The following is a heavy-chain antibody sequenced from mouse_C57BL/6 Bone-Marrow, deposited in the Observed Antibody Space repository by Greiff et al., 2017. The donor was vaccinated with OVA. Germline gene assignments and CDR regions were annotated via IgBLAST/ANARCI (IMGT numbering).Heavy chain of an antibody. V-gene: IGHV5-17*01. CDR1: GFTFSDYG. D-gene: IGHD2-1*01. CDR3: ARTTVVRAWFAY. J-gene: IGHJ3*01. CDR2: ISSGSSTI. Sequence: VQLKESGGGLVKPGGSLKLSCAASGFTFSDYGMHWVRQAPEKGLEWVAYISSGSSTIYYADTVKGRFTIARDNAKNTLFLQMTSLRSEDTAMYYCARTTVVRAWFAYWGQGTLVTVSA.